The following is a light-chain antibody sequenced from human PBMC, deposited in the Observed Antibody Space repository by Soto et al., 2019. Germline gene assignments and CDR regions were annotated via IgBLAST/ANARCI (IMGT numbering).Light chain of an antibody. J-gene: IGLJ3*02. CDR1: RSNIGAGYD. Sequence: QSVLTQPPSVSRAPGQRVTISCTGSRSNIGAGYDVHWYQQLPGTAPKLLIYGNSNRPSGVPDRFSGSKSGTSASLAITGLQAEDEADYYCQSYDSSLSGSWVFGGGTKLTVL. CDR2: GNS. CDR3: QSYDSSLSGSWV. V-gene: IGLV1-40*01.